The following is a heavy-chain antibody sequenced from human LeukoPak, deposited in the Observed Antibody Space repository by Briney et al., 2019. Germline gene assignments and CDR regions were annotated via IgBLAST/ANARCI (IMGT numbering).Heavy chain of an antibody. CDR1: GYTFTSYD. D-gene: IGHD6-13*01. CDR3: ARGPPSYSSSSYWFDP. CDR2: MNPNSGNT. J-gene: IGHJ5*02. Sequence: APVKVSCKASGYTFTSYDINWVRQATGQGPEWMGWMNPNSGNTGYAQKFQGRVTITRNTSISTAYMELSSLRSEDTAVYYCARGPPSYSSSSYWFDPWGQGTLVTVSS. V-gene: IGHV1-8*03.